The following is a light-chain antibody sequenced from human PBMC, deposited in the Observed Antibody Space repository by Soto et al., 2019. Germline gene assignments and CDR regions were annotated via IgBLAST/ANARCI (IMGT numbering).Light chain of an antibody. CDR1: QSVLYSSNNKNY. Sequence: DIVMTQSPDSLAVSLGERATINWKSSQSVLYSSNNKNYLAWYQQKPGQPPKLLIYWASTRESVVPDRFSGSGSGTDFTLTISSLHAEDVAVYYCQQYLSTPPTFGQGTKVEIK. V-gene: IGKV4-1*01. CDR3: QQYLSTPPT. CDR2: WAS. J-gene: IGKJ1*01.